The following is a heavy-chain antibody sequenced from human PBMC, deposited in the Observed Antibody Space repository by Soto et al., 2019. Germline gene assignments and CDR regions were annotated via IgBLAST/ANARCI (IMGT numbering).Heavy chain of an antibody. CDR3: ARDHLILPAHDFFYGSDV. CDR2: IPQDGVDG. CDR1: GFIFSMYS. V-gene: IGHV3-7*01. Sequence: GGSLRLSCEVSGFIFSMYSMSWVRQTPGKGLKWVAKIPQDGVDGHYADAVQGRLTISRDDGKNSLYLQMNNLRAEDTAVYYCARDHLILPAHDFFYGSDVWGRGXTVTVSS. D-gene: IGHD2-21*02. J-gene: IGHJ6*02.